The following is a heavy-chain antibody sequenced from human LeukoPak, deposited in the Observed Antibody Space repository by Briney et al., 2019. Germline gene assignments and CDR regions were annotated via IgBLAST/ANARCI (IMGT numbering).Heavy chain of an antibody. CDR3: ARDRECSSTSCYRLSHFEY. V-gene: IGHV1-69*05. CDR2: IIPIFGTA. CDR1: GGTFSSYA. Sequence: SVKVSCKASGGTFSSYAISWVRQAPGQGLELKGGIIPIFGTANYAQKLQGRVTITTYQSTSTAYMELSSLRSGDTTVYYCARDRECSSTSCYRLSHFEYWGEGALVTVSS. J-gene: IGHJ4*02. D-gene: IGHD2-2*01.